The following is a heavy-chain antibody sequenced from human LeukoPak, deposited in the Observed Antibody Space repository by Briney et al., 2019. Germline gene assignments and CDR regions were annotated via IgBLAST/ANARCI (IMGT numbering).Heavy chain of an antibody. CDR3: ARRGYSYGHVRGWFDP. J-gene: IGHJ5*02. D-gene: IGHD5-18*01. V-gene: IGHV4-34*01. CDR1: GESFSGFY. Sequence: SETLSLTCAVYGESFSGFYWSWIRQPPGKGLEWIGEINHSGSTNYNPSLKSRVTISVDTSKNQFSLKLSSVTAADTAVYYCARRGYSYGHVRGWFDPWGQGTLVTVSS. CDR2: INHSGST.